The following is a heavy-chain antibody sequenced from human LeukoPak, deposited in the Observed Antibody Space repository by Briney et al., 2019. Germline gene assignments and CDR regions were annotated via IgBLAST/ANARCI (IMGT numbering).Heavy chain of an antibody. CDR1: GGTFSSYA. Sequence: SVKVSCKASGGTFSSYAISWVRQAPGQGLEWVGGIIPIFGTANYAQKFQGRVTITTDESTSTAYMELSSLRSEDTAVYYCARWAGDGYNYYFDYWGQGTLVTVSS. D-gene: IGHD5-24*01. CDR2: IIPIFGTA. V-gene: IGHV1-69*05. J-gene: IGHJ4*02. CDR3: ARWAGDGYNYYFDY.